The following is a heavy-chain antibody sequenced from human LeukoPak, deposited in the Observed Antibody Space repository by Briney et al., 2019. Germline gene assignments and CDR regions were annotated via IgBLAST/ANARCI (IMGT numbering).Heavy chain of an antibody. Sequence: SETLSLTCTVSGGSISSSSYYWGWIRQPPGKGLEWIGSTYYSGSTYYNPSLKSRVTISVDTSKNQFSLRLSSVTAADTAVYYCARQVGGYSGYNWFDPWGQGTLVTVSS. CDR3: ARQVGGYSGYNWFDP. D-gene: IGHD5-12*01. J-gene: IGHJ5*02. CDR1: GGSISSSSYY. CDR2: TYYSGST. V-gene: IGHV4-39*01.